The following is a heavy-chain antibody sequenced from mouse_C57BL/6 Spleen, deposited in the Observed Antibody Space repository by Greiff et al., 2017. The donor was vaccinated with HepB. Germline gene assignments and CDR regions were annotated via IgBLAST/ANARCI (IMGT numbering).Heavy chain of an antibody. CDR1: GFTFNTYA. CDR2: IRSKSSNYAT. J-gene: IGHJ4*01. CDR3: VREGRLGQDYYYAMDY. D-gene: IGHD4-1*01. Sequence: DVMLVESGGGLVQPKGSLKLSCAASGFTFNTYAMHWVRQAPGKGLEWVARIRSKSSNYATYYADSVKDRFTISRDDSQSMLYLQMKNLKTEDTAMYYCVREGRLGQDYYYAMDYWGQGTSVTVSS. V-gene: IGHV10-3*01.